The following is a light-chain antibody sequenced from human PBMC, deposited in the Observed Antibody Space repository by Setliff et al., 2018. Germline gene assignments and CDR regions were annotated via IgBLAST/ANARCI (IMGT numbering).Light chain of an antibody. CDR2: EVS. CDR3: SSYAGSLYV. J-gene: IGLJ1*01. V-gene: IGLV2-8*01. Sequence: QSVLTQPPSASGSPGQSVTISCTGTSSDVGGYNYVSWYQQHPGKAPKLMIYEVSKRPSGVPGRFSGSKSGNTASLTVSGLQAEDEADYYCSSYAGSLYVFGTGTKVTVL. CDR1: SSDVGGYNY.